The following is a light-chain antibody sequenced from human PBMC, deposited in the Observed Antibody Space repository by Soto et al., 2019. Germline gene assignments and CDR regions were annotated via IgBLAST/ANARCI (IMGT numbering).Light chain of an antibody. CDR1: QDVYINS. V-gene: IGKV3D-20*02. CDR2: GAA. Sequence: EIVLTQSPGTLSLSPGERATLSCRASQDVYINSLAWYQQKPGQPPRLLIYGAATRASAVPDRFSGSGSGADFALTITRLEPEDFAVYFCQHRNNWPLTFGGGTKVEIK. CDR3: QHRNNWPLT. J-gene: IGKJ4*01.